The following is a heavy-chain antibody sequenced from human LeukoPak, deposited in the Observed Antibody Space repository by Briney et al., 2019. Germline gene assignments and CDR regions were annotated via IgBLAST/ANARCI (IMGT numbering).Heavy chain of an antibody. V-gene: IGHV1-69*13. J-gene: IGHJ3*02. CDR3: ARVGRGNFDWLSGAFDI. CDR1: GGTFSSYA. Sequence: GASVKVSCKASGGTFSSYAISWVRQAPGQGLEWMGGIIPIFGTANYAQKFQGRVTITADESTSTAYMELSSLRSDDTALYYRARVGRGNFDWLSGAFDIWGQGTMVTVSS. CDR2: IIPIFGTA. D-gene: IGHD3-9*01.